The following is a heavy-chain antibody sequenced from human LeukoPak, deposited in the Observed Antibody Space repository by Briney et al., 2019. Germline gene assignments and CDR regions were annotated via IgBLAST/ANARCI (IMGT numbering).Heavy chain of an antibody. J-gene: IGHJ4*02. D-gene: IGHD2-15*01. CDR3: ARDLLSLAHRYFDS. CDR2: IRYDGSQK. CDR1: GFSFSNYG. V-gene: IGHV3-30*02. Sequence: PRGCLRLSCAASGFSFSNYGMHWVRQAPGKGLEWVAYIRYDGSQKYYIDSVKGRFTISRDNSKNTVYLQMNSLRDEDTAVYYCARDLLSLAHRYFDSWGQGTLVTVSS.